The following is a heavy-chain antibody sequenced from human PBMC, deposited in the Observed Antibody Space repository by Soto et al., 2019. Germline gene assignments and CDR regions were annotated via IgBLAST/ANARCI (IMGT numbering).Heavy chain of an antibody. J-gene: IGHJ6*04. V-gene: IGHV3-15*01. CDR3: TSSGYSSSWYGGGGREDYYYYGMDV. Sequence: GGSLRLSCAASGFTFSNAWMSWVRQAPGKGLEWVGRIKSKTDGGTTDYAAPVKGRFTISRDDSKNTLYLQMNSLKTEDTAVYYCTSSGYSSSWYGGGGREDYYYYGMDVWGEGTTVTVSS. CDR1: GFTFSNAW. CDR2: IKSKTDGGTT. D-gene: IGHD6-13*01.